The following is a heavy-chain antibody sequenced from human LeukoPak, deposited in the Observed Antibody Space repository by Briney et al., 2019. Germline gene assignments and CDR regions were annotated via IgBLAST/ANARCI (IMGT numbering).Heavy chain of an antibody. D-gene: IGHD3-22*01. CDR2: IYYSEST. J-gene: IGHJ4*02. V-gene: IGHV4-59*08. CDR3: ARGGSAYSLDY. Sequence: SETLSLTCTVSGGSISNNYWSWIRQPPGKGLEWIGYIYYSESTNYNPSLKSRVLISVDTSRNQFSLKLTSVTAADTAVYCCARGGSAYSLDYWGQGTLVTVSS. CDR1: GGSISNNY.